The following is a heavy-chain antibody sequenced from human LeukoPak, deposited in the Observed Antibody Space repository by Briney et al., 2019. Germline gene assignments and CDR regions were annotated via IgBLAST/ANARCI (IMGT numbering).Heavy chain of an antibody. V-gene: IGHV3-66*02. CDR3: ARAPYCSSTSCYSNYFDY. CDR2: IYSGGST. D-gene: IGHD2-2*01. Sequence: GGSLRLSCAASGFTVSSNYMSWVRQAPGKGLEWVSVIYSGGSTYYADSVKGRFTISRDNSKNTLYLQMNSLRAEDTAVYYCARAPYCSSTSCYSNYFDYWGQGTLATVSS. J-gene: IGHJ4*02. CDR1: GFTVSSNY.